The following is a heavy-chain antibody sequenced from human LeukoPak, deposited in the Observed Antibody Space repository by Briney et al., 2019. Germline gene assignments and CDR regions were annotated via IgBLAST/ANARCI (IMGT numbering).Heavy chain of an antibody. CDR1: GFTFSSYA. Sequence: GGSLRLSCAASGFTFSSYAMHWVRQAPGKGLEWVAVIWYDGSNKYYADSVKGRFTISRDNSKNTLYLQMNSLRAEDTAVYYCARDNVAAAGYYYYYGMDVWGKGTTVTVSS. V-gene: IGHV3-33*08. CDR3: ARDNVAAAGYYYYYGMDV. J-gene: IGHJ6*04. CDR2: IWYDGSNK. D-gene: IGHD6-13*01.